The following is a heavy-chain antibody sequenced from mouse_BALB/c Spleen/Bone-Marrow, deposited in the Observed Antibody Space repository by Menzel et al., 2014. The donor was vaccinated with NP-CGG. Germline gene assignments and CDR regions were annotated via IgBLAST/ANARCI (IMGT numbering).Heavy chain of an antibody. CDR3: ARLSYYGRFAY. D-gene: IGHD1-1*01. Sequence: EVTLEESGGGLVQPGGSLKLSCAASGFDFSRYWMSWVRQAPGKGLEWIGEINPDSSTINYTPSLKDKFIISRDNAKNTLYLQMSKVRSEDTALYYCARLSYYGRFAYWGQGTLVTVSA. J-gene: IGHJ3*01. V-gene: IGHV4-1*02. CDR1: GFDFSRYW. CDR2: INPDSSTI.